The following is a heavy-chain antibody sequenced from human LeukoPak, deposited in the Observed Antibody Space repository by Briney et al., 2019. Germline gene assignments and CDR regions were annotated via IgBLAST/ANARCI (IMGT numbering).Heavy chain of an antibody. Sequence: GASVKVSCKASGYTFTSYGISWVRQAPGQGLEWMGWISAYNGNTNYAQKLQGRVTMTTDTSTSTAYMELRSLRSDDTAVYYRARALPGYNWNVGGYNWFDPWGQGTLVTVSS. CDR3: ARALPGYNWNVGGYNWFDP. CDR1: GYTFTSYG. J-gene: IGHJ5*02. CDR2: ISAYNGNT. V-gene: IGHV1-18*01. D-gene: IGHD1-20*01.